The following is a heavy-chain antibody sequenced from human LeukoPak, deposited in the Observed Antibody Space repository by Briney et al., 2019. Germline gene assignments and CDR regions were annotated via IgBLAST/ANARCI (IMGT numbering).Heavy chain of an antibody. Sequence: GASVKVSCKASGYTFTSYGISWVRQAPGQGLEWMGWISAYNGNTNYAQKLQGRVTVTTDTSTSTAYMELRSLRSDDTAVYYCAREEAYYDFWSGYYGGYCFDYWGQGTLVTVSS. CDR3: AREEAYYDFWSGYYGGYCFDY. CDR1: GYTFTSYG. J-gene: IGHJ4*02. D-gene: IGHD3-3*01. V-gene: IGHV1-18*01. CDR2: ISAYNGNT.